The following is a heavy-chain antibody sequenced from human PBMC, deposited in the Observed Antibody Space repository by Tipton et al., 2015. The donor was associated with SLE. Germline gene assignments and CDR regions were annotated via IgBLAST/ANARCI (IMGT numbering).Heavy chain of an antibody. D-gene: IGHD6-6*01. J-gene: IGHJ4*02. V-gene: IGHV5-51*03. Sequence: QLVQSGAEVKKPGESLKISCKGSGYSFTSSWIGWVRQTPGKGLEWMGIIYAADPDTTYSPSFQGQVTISADKSISTAYLQWSSLKASDTAIYYCARRYSSTWSIDYWGQGTLVTVSS. CDR1: GYSFTSSW. CDR3: ARRYSSTWSIDY. CDR2: IYAADPDT.